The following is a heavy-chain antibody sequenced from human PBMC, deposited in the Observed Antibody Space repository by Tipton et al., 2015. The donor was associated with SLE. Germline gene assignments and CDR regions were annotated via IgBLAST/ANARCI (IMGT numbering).Heavy chain of an antibody. Sequence: SLRLSCAASGFTFSSYEMNWVRQAPGKGMAWVGRIKSKTEGGTTDYAAPVKGRFTSSREDSKNTLYLQMNSLKTEDTAVYYCTIGELRFLDWFLMDVWGKRTTVPASS. CDR3: TIGELRFLDWFLMDV. D-gene: IGHD3-3*01. V-gene: IGHV3-15*01. J-gene: IGHJ6*04. CDR1: GFTFSSYE. CDR2: IKSKTEGGTT.